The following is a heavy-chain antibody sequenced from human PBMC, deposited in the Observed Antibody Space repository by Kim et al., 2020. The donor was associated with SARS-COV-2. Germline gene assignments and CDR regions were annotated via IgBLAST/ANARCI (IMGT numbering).Heavy chain of an antibody. CDR3: ARGDY. J-gene: IGHJ4*02. D-gene: IGHD5-12*01. Sequence: NPNSGNTGYAQKFQGRVNTTRNTSISTAYMELSSLRSEDTAVYYCARGDYWGQGTLVTVSS. V-gene: IGHV1-8*01. CDR2: NPNSGNT.